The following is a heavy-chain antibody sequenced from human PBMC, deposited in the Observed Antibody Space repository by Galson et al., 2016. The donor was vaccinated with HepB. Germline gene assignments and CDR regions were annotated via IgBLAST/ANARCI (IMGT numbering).Heavy chain of an antibody. J-gene: IGHJ3*02. CDR3: AKVTPITVIVLPNENAFDI. V-gene: IGHV3-23*01. CDR2: ISGSGGSP. D-gene: IGHD3-22*01. CDR1: GFTFSTYA. Sequence: SLRLSCAASGFTFSTYAMSWVRQAPGKGLEWVSGISGSGGSPYYADSVNGRFTISRDNSKNTLYLQMDSLRAEDAAVYYCAKVTPITVIVLPNENAFDIWGRGTMVTVSS.